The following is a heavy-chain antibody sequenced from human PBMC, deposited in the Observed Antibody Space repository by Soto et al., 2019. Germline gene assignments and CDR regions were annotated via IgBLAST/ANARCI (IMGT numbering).Heavy chain of an antibody. Sequence: KPTETLSLTCTVSAGSISSSSYYWGWIRQPPGKGMGWIGSIYYSGSTYYSPSLKSRVTISVDMSKNQFSLKLSSVTAADTAVYYCASSTRSNALFVYWDPGTLVNVSS. V-gene: IGHV4-39*01. CDR2: IYYSGST. CDR1: AGSISSSSYY. J-gene: IGHJ4*01. CDR3: ASSTRSNALFVY.